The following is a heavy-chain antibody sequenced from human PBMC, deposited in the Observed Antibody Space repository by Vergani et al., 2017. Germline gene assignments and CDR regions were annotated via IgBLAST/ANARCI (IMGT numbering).Heavy chain of an antibody. D-gene: IGHD5-18*01. V-gene: IGHV3-74*01. CDR3: AKIRGDTATYYYYGMDV. CDR2: INSDGDST. J-gene: IGHJ6*02. CDR1: GFTFSSYA. Sequence: EVQLLESGGNLIQPGGSLRLSCGASGFTFSSYAMTWVRLAPGKGLQWVSRINSDGDSTSYADSVKGRFTISRDNAKNTLYLQMDSLRAEDTAVYYCAKIRGDTATYYYYGMDVWGQGP.